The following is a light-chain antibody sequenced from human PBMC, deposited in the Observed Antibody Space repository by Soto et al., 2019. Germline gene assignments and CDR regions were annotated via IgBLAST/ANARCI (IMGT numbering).Light chain of an antibody. CDR1: SSDVGGYKY. V-gene: IGLV2-14*01. CDR3: SSYTSSSTLVV. Sequence: QSALTQPASVSGSPGQSITISCTGTSSDVGGYKYVSWYQQHPGKAPKLMIYEVSNRPSGVSNRFSGSKSGNTASLTISGLHAEYEADYYCSSYTSSSTLVVFGGGTKLTVL. CDR2: EVS. J-gene: IGLJ2*01.